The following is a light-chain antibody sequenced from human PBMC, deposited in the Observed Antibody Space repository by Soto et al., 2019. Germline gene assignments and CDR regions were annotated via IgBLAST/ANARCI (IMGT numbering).Light chain of an antibody. V-gene: IGKV3-20*01. CDR2: SAS. CDR1: QSLRNNY. Sequence: EIVLTQSPGTLSLSPGERATLSCRASQSLRNNYLAWYQQKPGQTPRLLIHSASSRATGIPDRFSGSGSGTEFTLTISRLEPEDFAVYYCQQFNNSHLTFGGGTKVEIK. J-gene: IGKJ4*01. CDR3: QQFNNSHLT.